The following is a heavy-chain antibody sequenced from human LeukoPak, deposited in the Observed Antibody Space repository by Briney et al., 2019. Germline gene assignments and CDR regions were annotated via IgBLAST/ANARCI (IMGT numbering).Heavy chain of an antibody. Sequence: PGGSLRLSCTAPGFMFHDYAIHWVRQAPGKGLEWVSLISGDGGSTFYADSVKGRFTISRDNSKNSLYLQMNSLRSDDTALYYWARESESSGWYDYGGQGTLVTVPS. CDR1: GFMFHDYA. D-gene: IGHD6-19*01. CDR3: ARESESSGWYDY. J-gene: IGHJ4*02. V-gene: IGHV3-43*02. CDR2: ISGDGGST.